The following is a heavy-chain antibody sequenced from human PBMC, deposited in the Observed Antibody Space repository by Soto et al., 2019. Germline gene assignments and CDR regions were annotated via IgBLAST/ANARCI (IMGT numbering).Heavy chain of an antibody. Sequence: SETLSLTCTVSGGSISSSSYYWGWIRQPPGKGLEWIGSIYYSGSTYYNPSLKSRVTISVDTFKNQFSLKLSSVTAADTAVYYCLSGGPDGMDVWGQGTTVTVSS. CDR2: IYYSGST. CDR1: GGSISSSSYY. D-gene: IGHD3-16*01. J-gene: IGHJ6*02. CDR3: LSGGPDGMDV. V-gene: IGHV4-39*01.